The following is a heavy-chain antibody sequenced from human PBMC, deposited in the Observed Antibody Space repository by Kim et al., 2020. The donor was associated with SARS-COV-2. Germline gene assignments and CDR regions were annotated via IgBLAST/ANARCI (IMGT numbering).Heavy chain of an antibody. J-gene: IGHJ4*02. CDR2: IYYSGSS. V-gene: IGHV4-31*03. CDR3: ARVLQSTVTSYYFDY. CDR1: GGSISSGGYY. D-gene: IGHD4-17*01. Sequence: SETLSLTCTVSGGSISSGGYYWSWIRQHPGKGLEWNGYIYYSGSSYYNPSLKSRVTISVDTSKNQFSLKLSSVTAADTAVYYCARVLQSTVTSYYFDYWGQGTLVTVSS.